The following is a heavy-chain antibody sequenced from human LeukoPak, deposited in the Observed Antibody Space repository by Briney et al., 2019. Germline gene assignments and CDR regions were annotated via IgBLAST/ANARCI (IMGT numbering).Heavy chain of an antibody. Sequence: GGSLRLSCAASGFTFSNYAMTWVRQAPGKGLEWVSSLSDSGGSTYYADSVKGRFTISRGNSKNTLFLQMNSLRAEDTAVYYCAKQPDSSGFPSFFDYWGQGTLVTVSS. D-gene: IGHD3-22*01. CDR1: GFTFSNYA. V-gene: IGHV3-23*01. J-gene: IGHJ4*02. CDR2: LSDSGGST. CDR3: AKQPDSSGFPSFFDY.